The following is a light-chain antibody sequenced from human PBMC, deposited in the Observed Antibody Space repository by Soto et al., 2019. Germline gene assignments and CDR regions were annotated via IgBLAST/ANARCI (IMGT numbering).Light chain of an antibody. Sequence: IVRTQSPSTLSVSRVEIVTLCCMASQSVGSNLACYQQKPGQAPRLLIYGAYTRANGIPARFSGSGSETEFTLTISSLQAEDSAVYFCQQYNNWPTCTFGQGTKVDIK. CDR3: QQYNNWPTCT. CDR2: GAY. CDR1: QSVGSN. V-gene: IGKV3-15*01. J-gene: IGKJ1*01.